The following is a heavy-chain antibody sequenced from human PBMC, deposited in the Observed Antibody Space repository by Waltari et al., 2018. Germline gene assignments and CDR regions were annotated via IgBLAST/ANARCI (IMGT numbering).Heavy chain of an antibody. Sequence: EVQLVESGGGLVQPGGSLRLSCTASGFIFGAFWMHWVRQAPGKGLVWVSRITSDGRDATYADSVKGRFTISRDNAKNTVYLQMDSLRAEDTAMYYCVRDHWGPDYWGQGTLVTVSS. V-gene: IGHV3-74*01. CDR1: GFIFGAFW. D-gene: IGHD7-27*01. CDR3: VRDHWGPDY. CDR2: ITSDGRDA. J-gene: IGHJ4*02.